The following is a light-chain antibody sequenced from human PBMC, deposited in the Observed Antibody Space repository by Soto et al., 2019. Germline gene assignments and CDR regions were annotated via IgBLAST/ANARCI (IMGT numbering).Light chain of an antibody. J-gene: IGLJ2*01. CDR2: DIS. V-gene: IGLV2-14*01. Sequence: QSALPQPASVSGSLGQSITISCTGTSSDVGADDYVSWYQQHPGKAPKLIIYDISNRPSGVSNRFSGFKSDNTASLTISGLQTEDEAQYYCSSYTSSSAVIFGGGTKLTVL. CDR1: SSDVGADDY. CDR3: SSYTSSSAVI.